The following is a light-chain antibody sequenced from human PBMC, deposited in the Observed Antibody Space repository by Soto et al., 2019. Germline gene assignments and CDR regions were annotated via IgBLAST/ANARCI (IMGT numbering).Light chain of an antibody. CDR3: VTGDSSLSAVV. Sequence: QSVLTQPPSVSAAPGQKVTISCSGSSSNIGNNYVSWYQQLPGTAPKLLIYDNNKRPSGIPDRFSGSKSGTSATLGITGLQTGDEADYYCVTGDSSLSAVVFGGGTKLTVL. V-gene: IGLV1-51*01. CDR1: SSNIGNNY. CDR2: DNN. J-gene: IGLJ2*01.